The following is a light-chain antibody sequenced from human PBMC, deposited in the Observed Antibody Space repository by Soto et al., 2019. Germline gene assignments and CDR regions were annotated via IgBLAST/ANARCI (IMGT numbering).Light chain of an antibody. CDR1: QGISSY. Sequence: IQLTQSPSSLSAPIGDRVTITCRASQGISSYLAWYQQKPGKAPKLLIYAASTLQRGVPSRFSGSGSGTDFTLPISSLQPEDFVTYYCQQLNSYPPTFGGGTKVEIK. CDR3: QQLNSYPPT. J-gene: IGKJ4*01. V-gene: IGKV1-9*01. CDR2: AAS.